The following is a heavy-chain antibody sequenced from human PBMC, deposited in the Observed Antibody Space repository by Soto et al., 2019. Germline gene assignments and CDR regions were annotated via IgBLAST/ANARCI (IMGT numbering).Heavy chain of an antibody. CDR1: GGSFSMYT. CDR3: TIGIWSAEVFDI. V-gene: IGHV1-69*02. Sequence: QVQLVQSGVEVKKAGSSVKVACKAAGGSFSMYTVFWVRQAPGQGLEWMGRIIPMLAIANYPQNFQGRVTFNADKATDTVYMEMISLRSDDTAIYYWTIGIWSAEVFDIWGQGTLVTVSS. D-gene: IGHD6-13*01. J-gene: IGHJ3*02. CDR2: IIPMLAIA.